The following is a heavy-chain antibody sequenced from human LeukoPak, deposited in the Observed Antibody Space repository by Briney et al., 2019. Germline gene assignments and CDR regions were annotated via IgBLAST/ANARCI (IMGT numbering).Heavy chain of an antibody. J-gene: IGHJ4*02. Sequence: KTGGSLRLSCAASGFTFSSYSMNWVRQAPGKGLEWVSSISSSSSCIYYADSVKGRFTISRDNAKNSLYLQMNSLRAEDTAVYYCARDRYWGTGEGFDYWGQGTLVTVSS. V-gene: IGHV3-21*01. D-gene: IGHD2-21*01. CDR1: GFTFSSYS. CDR3: ARDRYWGTGEGFDY. CDR2: ISSSSSCI.